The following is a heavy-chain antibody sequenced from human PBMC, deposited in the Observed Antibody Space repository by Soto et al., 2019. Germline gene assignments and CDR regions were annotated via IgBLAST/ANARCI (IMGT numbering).Heavy chain of an antibody. CDR3: TRYTYTSRYSYFGMDV. J-gene: IGHJ6*02. Sequence: PGGSLRLSCAGSGFTFSTYSINWVRQPPGKGLEWVGVIRSKAYGETTDYGASVKGRFTILRDDSKSIAYLQLNSLQSEDTGVYYCTRYTYTSRYSYFGMDVWGHGTAVTVSS. D-gene: IGHD2-2*01. CDR1: GFTFSTYS. V-gene: IGHV3-49*04. CDR2: IRSKAYGETT.